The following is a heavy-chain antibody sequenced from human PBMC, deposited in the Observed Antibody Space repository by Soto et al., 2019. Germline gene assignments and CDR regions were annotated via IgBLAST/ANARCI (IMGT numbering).Heavy chain of an antibody. CDR2: IVVGSGNT. V-gene: IGHV1-58*01. D-gene: IGHD6-19*01. Sequence: VKVSCKASGFTFTSSAVQWVRQARGQRLEWIGWIVVGSGNTNYAQKFQERVTITRDMSTSTAYMELSSLRSEDTAVYYCAAAEGGPMAGAYWGQGTLVTVSS. CDR1: GFTFTSSA. CDR3: AAAEGGPMAGAY. J-gene: IGHJ4*02.